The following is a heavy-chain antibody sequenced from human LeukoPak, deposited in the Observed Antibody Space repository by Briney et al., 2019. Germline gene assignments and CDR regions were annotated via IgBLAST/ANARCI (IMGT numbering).Heavy chain of an antibody. CDR1: GFTFSTYV. Sequence: GGSLRLSCSVSGFTFSTYVMHWVRQAPGKGLEYVSAISSNGDNTYYANSVKGRFTISRDNSKNTLYLQMSSLRPDDTAVYFCVRGTGYWGQGTLVTVSS. CDR2: ISSNGDNT. V-gene: IGHV3-64D*06. CDR3: VRGTGY. J-gene: IGHJ4*02.